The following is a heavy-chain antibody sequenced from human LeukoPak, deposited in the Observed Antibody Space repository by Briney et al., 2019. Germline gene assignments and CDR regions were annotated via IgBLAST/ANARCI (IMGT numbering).Heavy chain of an antibody. J-gene: IGHJ4*02. CDR1: GFTFSSYA. D-gene: IGHD3-10*01. Sequence: GGSLRLSCAASGFTFSSYAMHWVRQAPGKGLEWVAVISYDGSNKYYADSVKGRFTISRDNSKNTLYLQMNSLRAEDTAVYYCASPGPPFDYWGQGTLVTVSS. V-gene: IGHV3-30-3*01. CDR2: ISYDGSNK. CDR3: ASPGPPFDY.